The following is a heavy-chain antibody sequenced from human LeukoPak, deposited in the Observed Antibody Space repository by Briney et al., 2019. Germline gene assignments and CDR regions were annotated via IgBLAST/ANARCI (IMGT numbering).Heavy chain of an antibody. V-gene: IGHV3-30*04. J-gene: IGHJ3*02. D-gene: IGHD2-2*01. CDR2: ISYDGSNK. CDR1: GFTFSSYA. CDR3: ARDCSSTSCYDDAFDI. Sequence: PGRSLRLSCAASGFTFSSYAMHWVRQAPGKGLEWVAVISYDGSNKYYADSVKGRFTISRDNSKNTLYLQMNSLRAEDTAVYYCARDCSSTSCYDDAFDIWGQRTMVTVSS.